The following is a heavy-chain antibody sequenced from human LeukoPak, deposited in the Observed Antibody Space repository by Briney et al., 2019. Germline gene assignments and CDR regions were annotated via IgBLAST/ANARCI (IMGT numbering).Heavy chain of an antibody. CDR1: GFTFSSYS. CDR2: IGSSSNYI. J-gene: IGHJ1*01. Sequence: GGSLRLSCVASGFTFSSYSMNWVRQAPGKGLEWVSCIGSSSNYIYYGDSVKGRFTISRDNAKNSLYLQMNSLRAEDTAVYYCARGYYDSSGYYLKYFQHWGQGTLVTVSS. V-gene: IGHV3-21*01. CDR3: ARGYYDSSGYYLKYFQH. D-gene: IGHD3-22*01.